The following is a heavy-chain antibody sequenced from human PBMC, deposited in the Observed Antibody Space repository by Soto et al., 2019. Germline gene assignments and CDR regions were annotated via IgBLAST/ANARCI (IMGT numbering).Heavy chain of an antibody. V-gene: IGHV5-51*01. CDR3: ARSVAPAISSFGFDI. J-gene: IGHJ3*02. CDR2: IYLGDSDT. Sequence: GESLKISCKASGHRLTNFWIAWVRQMPGKGLEWMGIIYLGDSDTRYRPSFQGQVTISADKSLATAYLQWSSLKASDTAIYFCARSVAPAISSFGFDIWGQGTMVTVSS. CDR1: GHRLTNFW. D-gene: IGHD6-6*01.